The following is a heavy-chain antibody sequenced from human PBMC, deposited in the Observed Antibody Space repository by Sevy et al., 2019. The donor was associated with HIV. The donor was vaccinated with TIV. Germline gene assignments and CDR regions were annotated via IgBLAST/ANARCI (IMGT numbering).Heavy chain of an antibody. CDR3: ARDGPFYSSGFNDHDTFDI. V-gene: IGHV3-21*01. D-gene: IGHD6-19*01. J-gene: IGHJ3*02. CDR2: ISSSSSYI. Sequence: GGSLRLSCAASGFTFSSYSMNWVRQAPGKGLEWVSSISSSSSYIYYADSVKGRFTISRDNAKNSLYLQMNSLRAEDTAVYYCARDGPFYSSGFNDHDTFDIWGQGTMVTVSS. CDR1: GFTFSSYS.